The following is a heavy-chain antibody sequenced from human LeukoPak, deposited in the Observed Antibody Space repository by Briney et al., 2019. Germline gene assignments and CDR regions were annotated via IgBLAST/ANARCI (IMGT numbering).Heavy chain of an antibody. Sequence: PGGSLRLSCAASGFTFSSYSMNWVRQAPGKGLEWVSYISSSSSTIYYADSVKGRFTISRDNAKNSLYLQMNSLRAEDTAVYYCAREGSDYDFWSGYYTGKTWDYWGQGTLVTVSS. CDR1: GFTFSSYS. D-gene: IGHD3-3*01. CDR3: AREGSDYDFWSGYYTGKTWDY. V-gene: IGHV3-48*01. CDR2: ISSSSSTI. J-gene: IGHJ4*02.